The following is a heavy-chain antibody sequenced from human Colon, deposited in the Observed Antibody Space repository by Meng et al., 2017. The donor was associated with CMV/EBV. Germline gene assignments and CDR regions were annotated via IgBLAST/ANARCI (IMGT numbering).Heavy chain of an antibody. CDR3: ARDGWLNYAYGMDV. J-gene: IGHJ6*02. D-gene: IGHD6-19*01. V-gene: IGHV3-66*02. CDR2: IYSGGST. CDR1: GFIVGSNY. Sequence: LSLTCAASGFIVGSNYLAWVRQAPGKGLEWVSVIYSGGSTFYADSVKGRFTISRDNSKNTVYLQMNHLRVEDTAVYYCARDGWLNYAYGMDVWGQGTTVTVSS.